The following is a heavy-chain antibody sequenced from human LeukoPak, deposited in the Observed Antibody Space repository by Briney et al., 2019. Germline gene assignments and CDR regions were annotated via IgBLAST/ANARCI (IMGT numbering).Heavy chain of an antibody. CDR1: GFIVSGDF. V-gene: IGHV3-53*01. J-gene: IGHJ4*02. Sequence: TGGSLRLSCAASGFIVSGDFMSWVRQAPGKGLEWVSVIYSDGSTYYADSVKGRFTIPRDNSKNTLDLQMTGLRAEDTAVYYCARERGRGRDSPWFDYWGQGTLVTVSS. CDR2: IYSDGST. CDR3: ARERGRGRDSPWFDY. D-gene: IGHD1-26*01.